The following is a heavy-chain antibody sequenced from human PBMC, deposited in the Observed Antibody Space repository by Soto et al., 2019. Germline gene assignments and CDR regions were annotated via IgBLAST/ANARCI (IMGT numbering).Heavy chain of an antibody. Sequence: QVQLQESGPGLVKPSQTLSLTCTVSGGSISSGGYYWSWIRQHPGKGLEWIGYIYYSGSTYYNPSLKSRVTISVDTYKNQFSLKLSSVTAADTAVYYCARDSSGSYPTFDYWGQGTLVTVSS. J-gene: IGHJ4*02. CDR2: IYYSGST. D-gene: IGHD1-26*01. CDR3: ARDSSGSYPTFDY. V-gene: IGHV4-31*03. CDR1: GGSISSGGYY.